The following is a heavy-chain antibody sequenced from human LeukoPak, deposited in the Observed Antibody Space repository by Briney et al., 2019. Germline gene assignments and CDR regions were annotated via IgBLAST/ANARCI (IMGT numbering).Heavy chain of an antibody. CDR3: ARGSRYFDWLLYGYYFDY. V-gene: IGHV1-8*01. CDR1: GYTFTSYD. CDR2: MNPNSGNT. D-gene: IGHD3-9*01. J-gene: IGHJ4*02. Sequence: VASVKVSCKASGYTFTSYDINWVRQATGQGLEWMGWMNPNSGNTSYAQKFRGRVTMTRNTSISTAYMELSSLRSEDTAVYYCARGSRYFDWLLYGYYFDYWGQGTLVTVSS.